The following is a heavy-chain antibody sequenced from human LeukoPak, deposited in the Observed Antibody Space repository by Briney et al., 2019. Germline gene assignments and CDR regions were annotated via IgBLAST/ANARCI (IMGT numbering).Heavy chain of an antibody. J-gene: IGHJ4*02. CDR2: ISSSSSYI. Sequence: PGGSLRLSCAASGLTFSSYSMNWVRQAPGKGLEWVSSISSSSSYIYYADSVKGRFTISRDNAKNSLYLQMNSLRAEDTAVYYCARDIQLWSYFDYWGQGTLVTVSS. V-gene: IGHV3-21*01. D-gene: IGHD5-18*01. CDR1: GLTFSSYS. CDR3: ARDIQLWSYFDY.